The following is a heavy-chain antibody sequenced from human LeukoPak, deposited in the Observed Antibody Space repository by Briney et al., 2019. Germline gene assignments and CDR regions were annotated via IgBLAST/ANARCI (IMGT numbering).Heavy chain of an antibody. CDR1: GGSISSYY. D-gene: IGHD3-22*01. V-gene: IGHV4-59*08. CDR3: ARHEVYYGFDY. CDR2: IYYSGST. J-gene: IGHJ4*02. Sequence: SETLSLTCTVSGGSISSYYWSWIRQPPGKGLEWIGYIYYSGSTNYNPSLKSRVTISVDTSKNQFSLKLSSVTAADTAVYYCARHEVYYGFDYWGQGTLVTVSS.